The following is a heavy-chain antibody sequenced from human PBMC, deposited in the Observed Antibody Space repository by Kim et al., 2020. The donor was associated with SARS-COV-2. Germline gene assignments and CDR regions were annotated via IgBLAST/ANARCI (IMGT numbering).Heavy chain of an antibody. D-gene: IGHD3-10*01. CDR3: ARDFGEPTGY. J-gene: IGHJ4*02. CDR2: RT. Sequence: RTNSNPSPKSRVTIAVDTSKSQFSLKRSSVTAADTAVYYCARDFGEPTGYWGQGTLVTVSS. V-gene: IGHV4-59*01.